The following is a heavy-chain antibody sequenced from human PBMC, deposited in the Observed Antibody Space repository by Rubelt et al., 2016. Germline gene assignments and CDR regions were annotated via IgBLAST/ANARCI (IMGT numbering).Heavy chain of an antibody. CDR3: ATTGRSWD. CDR2: IIPILGIA. D-gene: IGHD6-13*01. Sequence: QVQLVQSGAEVKKPGASVKVSCKASGYTFTSYYMHWVRQAPGQGLEWMGRIIPILGIANYAQKFQGRVTMTEDTSTDTAYMELSSLRSEDTAVYYCATTGRSWDWGQGTRVTVSS. J-gene: IGHJ4*02. CDR1: GYTFTSYY. V-gene: IGHV1-46*01.